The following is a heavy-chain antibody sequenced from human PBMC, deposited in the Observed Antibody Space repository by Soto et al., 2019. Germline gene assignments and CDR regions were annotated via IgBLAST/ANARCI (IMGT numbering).Heavy chain of an antibody. J-gene: IGHJ4*02. CDR3: AGTGRSYGDLDY. V-gene: IGHV1-58*01. D-gene: IGHD4-17*01. CDR2: IVVGSGNT. Sequence: QMQLVQSGPEVKKPGTSVKVSCKASGFTFTSSAVQWVRQARGQRLEWIGWIVVGSGNTNYAQKFQERVTITRDMSTSTAYMELSSLRSEDTAVYYWAGTGRSYGDLDYWGQGTLVTVSS. CDR1: GFTFTSSA.